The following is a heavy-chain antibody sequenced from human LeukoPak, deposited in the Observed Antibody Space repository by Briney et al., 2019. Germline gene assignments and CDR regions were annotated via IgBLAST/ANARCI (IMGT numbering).Heavy chain of an antibody. J-gene: IGHJ4*02. CDR2: ISSSSSYI. Sequence: GGSLRLSCAASGFTFSSYSMNWVRQAPGKGLEWVSYISSSSSYIYYADSVKGRFTISRDNAKNSLYLQMNSLRAEDTAVYYCARVGIAAAVTSDYWGQGTLVTVSS. V-gene: IGHV3-21*01. D-gene: IGHD6-13*01. CDR1: GFTFSSYS. CDR3: ARVGIAAAVTSDY.